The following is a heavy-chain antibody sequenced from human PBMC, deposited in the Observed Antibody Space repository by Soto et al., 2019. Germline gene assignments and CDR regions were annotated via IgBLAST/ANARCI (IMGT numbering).Heavy chain of an antibody. D-gene: IGHD3-3*01. CDR3: AKDGSDFWSGYYLAPPEGSWFDP. V-gene: IGHV3-30*18. CDR1: GFTFSSYG. Sequence: HPGGSLRLSCAASGFTFSSYGMHWVRQAPGKGLEWVAVISYDGSNKYYADSVKGRFTISRDNSKNTLYLQMNSLRAEDTAVYYCAKDGSDFWSGYYLAPPEGSWFDPWGQGTLVTVSS. J-gene: IGHJ5*02. CDR2: ISYDGSNK.